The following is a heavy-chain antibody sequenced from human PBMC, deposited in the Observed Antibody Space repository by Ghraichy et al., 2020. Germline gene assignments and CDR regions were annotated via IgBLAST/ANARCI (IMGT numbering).Heavy chain of an antibody. Sequence: GGSLRLSCAASGFTFSSYAMSWVRQAPGKGLEWVSAISGSGGSTYYADSVKGRFTISRDNSKNTLYLQMNSLRAEDTAVYYCAKAPEACGGDCYFFQDYWGQGTLVTVSS. CDR1: GFTFSSYA. J-gene: IGHJ4*02. V-gene: IGHV3-23*01. D-gene: IGHD2-21*02. CDR2: ISGSGGST. CDR3: AKAPEACGGDCYFFQDY.